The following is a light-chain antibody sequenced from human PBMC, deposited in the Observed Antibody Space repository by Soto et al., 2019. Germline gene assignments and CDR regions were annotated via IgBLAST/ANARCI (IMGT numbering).Light chain of an antibody. J-gene: IGLJ1*01. CDR2: KVS. V-gene: IGLV2-14*01. CDR3: SSYTSSSTLYV. Sequence: QSALTQPASVSGCPGPSSTISCTGRSGDVGGYNYVSWYQQHPGKSPKLMIYKVSNRPSGLCNRFSGSKSGNTAFLTISGLQAEDEADYACSSYTSSSTLYVFGTGTKVTVL. CDR1: SGDVGGYNY.